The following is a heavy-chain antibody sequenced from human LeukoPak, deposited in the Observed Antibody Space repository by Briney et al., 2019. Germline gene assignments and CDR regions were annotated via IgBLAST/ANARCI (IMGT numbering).Heavy chain of an antibody. CDR3: AKDLDSTGSWPPEYFQH. J-gene: IGHJ1*01. D-gene: IGHD3-22*01. V-gene: IGHV3-23*01. Sequence: GGSPRLSCVASGFTFSSYAMSWVRQAPGKGLEWVSLISTSSRTHYADSMKGRFTISRDNSRNTLYLQINSLRAEDTAVYYCAKDLDSTGSWPPEYFQHWGQGSLVTVSS. CDR2: ISTSSRT. CDR1: GFTFSSYA.